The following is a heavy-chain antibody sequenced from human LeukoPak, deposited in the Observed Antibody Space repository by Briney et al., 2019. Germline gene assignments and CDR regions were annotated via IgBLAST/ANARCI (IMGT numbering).Heavy chain of an antibody. CDR3: AKGGGPETGDATPGGEPLEWLFPLDY. CDR1: GFTFSSYG. V-gene: IGHV3-30*02. D-gene: IGHD3-3*01. Sequence: GGSLRLSCAASGFTFSSYGMHWVRQAPGKGLEWVAFIRYDGSNKYYADSVKGRFTISRDNSKNTLYLQMNSLRAEDTAVYYCAKGGGPETGDATPGGEPLEWLFPLDYWGQGTLVTVSS. CDR2: IRYDGSNK. J-gene: IGHJ4*02.